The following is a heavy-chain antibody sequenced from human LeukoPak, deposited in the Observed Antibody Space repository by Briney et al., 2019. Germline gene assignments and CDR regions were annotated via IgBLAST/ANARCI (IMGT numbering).Heavy chain of an antibody. CDR1: GDSISSTNYY. D-gene: IGHD6-19*01. Sequence: PSETLSLTCTVSGDSISSTNYYWGWIRQPPGKGLEWIGSVYYSGSIYYNPSLKSRVTISVDTSKNQSSLKLTSVTATDTAFYYCALRDQWLGPVQHWGQGTLVTVSS. V-gene: IGHV4-39*01. J-gene: IGHJ1*01. CDR3: ALRDQWLGPVQH. CDR2: VYYSGSI.